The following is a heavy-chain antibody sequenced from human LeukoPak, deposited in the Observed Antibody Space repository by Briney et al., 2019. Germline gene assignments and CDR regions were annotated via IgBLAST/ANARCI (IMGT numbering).Heavy chain of an antibody. CDR3: ARDPDGDWVDY. CDR2: INTNTGNP. Sequence: ASVKVSCKASGYTFTSYGISWVRQAPGQGLEWMGWINTNTGNPTYAQGFTGRFVFSLDTSVSTAYLQISSLKAEDTAVYYCARDPDGDWVDYWGQGTLVTVSS. D-gene: IGHD3/OR15-3a*01. J-gene: IGHJ4*02. CDR1: GYTFTSYG. V-gene: IGHV7-4-1*02.